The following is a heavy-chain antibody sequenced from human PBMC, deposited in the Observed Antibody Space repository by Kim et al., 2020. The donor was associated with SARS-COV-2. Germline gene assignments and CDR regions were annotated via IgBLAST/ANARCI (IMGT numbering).Heavy chain of an antibody. CDR3: ANGGSGLGGMNV. Sequence: SQTLSLTCAISGDSVSSNNAAWNWIRQSPSRGLEWLGRTYYRSKWFNDYALSVKSRITNNPDTSKNHFSLQLSSVTPEDTAVYYCANGGSGLGGMNVWGQGTTVTVSS. D-gene: IGHD3-16*01. CDR2: TYYRSKWFN. CDR1: GDSVSSNNAA. V-gene: IGHV6-1*01. J-gene: IGHJ6*02.